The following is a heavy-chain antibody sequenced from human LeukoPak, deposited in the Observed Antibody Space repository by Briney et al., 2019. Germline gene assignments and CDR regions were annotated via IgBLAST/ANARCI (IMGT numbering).Heavy chain of an antibody. Sequence: GESLKISCKASGYSFTIYWIGWVRQMPGKGLEWMGIIYPGDSDTRYSPSFQGQVTISADKSISTAYLQWSSLKASDTAMYYCARRYYYDSSGYYLDYWGQGTLVTVSS. V-gene: IGHV5-51*01. J-gene: IGHJ4*02. CDR2: IYPGDSDT. CDR3: ARRYYYDSSGYYLDY. CDR1: GYSFTIYW. D-gene: IGHD3-22*01.